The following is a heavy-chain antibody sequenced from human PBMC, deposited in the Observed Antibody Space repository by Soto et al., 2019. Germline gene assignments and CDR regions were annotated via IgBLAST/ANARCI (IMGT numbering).Heavy chain of an antibody. Sequence: SVKVSCKASGGTFSSYTISLVRQAPGQGLEWMGRIIPILGIANYAQKFQGRVTITADKSTSTVYMELSSLRSEDTAVYYCASAPNDNCSGGSCYSKSRWFAPWGQGTLVTVSS. V-gene: IGHV1-69*02. CDR2: IIPILGIA. CDR1: GGTFSSYT. CDR3: ASAPNDNCSGGSCYSKSRWFAP. J-gene: IGHJ5*02. D-gene: IGHD2-15*01.